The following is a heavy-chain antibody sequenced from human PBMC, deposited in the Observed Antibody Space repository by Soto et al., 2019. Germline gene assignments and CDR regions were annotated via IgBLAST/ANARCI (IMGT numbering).Heavy chain of an antibody. V-gene: IGHV3-48*03. D-gene: IGHD3-10*01. CDR3: VRPRPSGENYGMDV. CDR2: ISSSGSTI. Sequence: PGGSLRLSCAASGFTFSSYEMNWVRQAPGKGLEWVSYISSSGSTIYYADSVKGRFTISRDNAKNSLYLQMNSLRAEDTAVYYCVRPRPSGENYGMDVWGQGTTVTVSS. CDR1: GFTFSSYE. J-gene: IGHJ6*02.